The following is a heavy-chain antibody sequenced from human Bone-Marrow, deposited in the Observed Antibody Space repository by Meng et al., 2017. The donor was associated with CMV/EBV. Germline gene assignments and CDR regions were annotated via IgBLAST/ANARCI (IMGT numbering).Heavy chain of an antibody. CDR2: ITSSSSSI. CDR3: ANRVGLDY. Sequence: GESLKISCTASGFTFSYYEINWVRQAPGKGLEWVSYITSSSSSISFADSVRGRFTISRDDSKITLYLQMNSLRAEDTAVYYCANRVGLDYWGQGTLVTVSS. V-gene: IGHV3-48*01. CDR1: GFTFSYYE. J-gene: IGHJ4*02. D-gene: IGHD1-26*01.